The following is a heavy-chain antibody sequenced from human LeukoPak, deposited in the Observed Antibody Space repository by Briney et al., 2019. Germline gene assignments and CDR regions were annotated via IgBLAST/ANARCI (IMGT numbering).Heavy chain of an antibody. CDR1: GCSISSGDYY. CDR3: ARVMDTAMAGIDY. CDR2: IYYSGST. J-gene: IGHJ4*02. V-gene: IGHV4-30-4*01. D-gene: IGHD5-18*01. Sequence: SETLSLTCTVSGCSISSGDYYWSWIRQPPGKGLEWIGYIYYSGSTYYNPSLKSRVTISVDTSKNQFSLKLSSVTAADTAVYYCARVMDTAMAGIDYWGQGTLVTVSS.